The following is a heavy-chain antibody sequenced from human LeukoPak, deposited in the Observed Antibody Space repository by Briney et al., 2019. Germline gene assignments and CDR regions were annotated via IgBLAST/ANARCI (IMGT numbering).Heavy chain of an antibody. J-gene: IGHJ2*01. V-gene: IGHV3-9*03. CDR1: GFNFNDYA. CDR2: ISWNSGTV. D-gene: IGHD2-2*01. CDR3: AKASADWYFDL. Sequence: PGVSPRLSCAASGFNFNDYAMHWVRQAPGKGLEWVSGISWNSGTVAYADSVKGRFTISRDNSKKSLYLQMNSLRAEDMALYYCAKASADWYFDLWGRGTLVTVSS.